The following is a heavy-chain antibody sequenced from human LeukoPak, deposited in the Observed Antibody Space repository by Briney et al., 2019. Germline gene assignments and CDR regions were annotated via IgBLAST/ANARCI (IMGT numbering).Heavy chain of an antibody. V-gene: IGHV3-7*01. CDR3: ARGKRNGIYTDFDS. Sequence: GGSLRLSCEASGFTFSNYWMFWVRQAPGKGLEWVANIKQDESEKYYVDSVKGRFTISRDNAKKSMYLQMNSLRAEDTALYYCARGKRNGIYTDFDSWGQGTLVTVSS. CDR2: IKQDESEK. CDR1: GFTFSNYW. D-gene: IGHD2-2*02. J-gene: IGHJ4*02.